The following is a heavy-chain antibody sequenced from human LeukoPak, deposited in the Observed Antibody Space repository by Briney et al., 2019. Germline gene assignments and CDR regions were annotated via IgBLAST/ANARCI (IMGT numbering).Heavy chain of an antibody. CDR2: IYSGGST. V-gene: IGHV3-66*01. Sequence: AGGSLRLSCAASGFTVSSNYMSWVRQAPGKGLEWVSVIYSGGSTYYADSVKGRFTISRDNSKNTLYLQMNSLRAEDTAVYYCARGGATYDDDSSGYYFDYWGQGTLVTVSS. CDR1: GFTVSSNY. CDR3: ARGGATYDDDSSGYYFDY. D-gene: IGHD3-22*01. J-gene: IGHJ4*02.